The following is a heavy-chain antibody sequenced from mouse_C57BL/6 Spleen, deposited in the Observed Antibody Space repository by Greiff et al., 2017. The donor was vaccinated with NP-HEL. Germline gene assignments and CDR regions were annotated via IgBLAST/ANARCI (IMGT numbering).Heavy chain of an antibody. CDR2: INPNNGGT. J-gene: IGHJ3*01. D-gene: IGHD3-2*02. CDR3: ASRDSSGYVTWFAY. CDR1: GYTFTDYN. Sequence: VQLQQSGPELVKPGASVKIPCKASGYTFTDYNMDWVKQSHGKSLEWIGDINPNNGGTIYNQKFKGKATLTVDKSSSTAYMELRSLTSEDTAVYYCASRDSSGYVTWFAYWGQGTLVTVSA. V-gene: IGHV1-18*01.